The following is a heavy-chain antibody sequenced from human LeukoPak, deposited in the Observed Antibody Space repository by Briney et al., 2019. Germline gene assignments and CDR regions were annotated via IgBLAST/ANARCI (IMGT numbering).Heavy chain of an antibody. V-gene: IGHV1-2*02. D-gene: IGHD5-12*01. Sequence: ASVKVSCKASGYTFTGYYVHWVRQAPGQGLEWMGWINPKSGGTKYAQKFQGRVSMTRDTSISTAYMELARLRSDDTAVYYCAPSGSDPLSPYCFDYWGQGTLVTVSS. CDR2: INPKSGGT. CDR1: GYTFTGYY. CDR3: APSGSDPLSPYCFDY. J-gene: IGHJ4*02.